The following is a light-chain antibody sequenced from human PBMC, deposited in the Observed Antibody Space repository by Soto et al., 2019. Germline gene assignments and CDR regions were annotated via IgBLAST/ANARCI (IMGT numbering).Light chain of an antibody. CDR2: AAS. CDR3: QQYYSFPRT. V-gene: IGKV1-5*01. CDR1: QSVSGW. Sequence: DIQMTQSPSTLSASVGDTVTVTCRASQSVSGWLAWYQQKPGEAPKLLIYAASTLQSGVPSRFSGSGSGTDFTLTISCLQSEDFATYYCQQYYSFPRTFGQGTKVDNK. J-gene: IGKJ1*01.